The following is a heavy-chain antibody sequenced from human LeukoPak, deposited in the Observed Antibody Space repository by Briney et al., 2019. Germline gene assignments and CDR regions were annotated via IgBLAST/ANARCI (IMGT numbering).Heavy chain of an antibody. D-gene: IGHD4-17*01. CDR3: ARDIDYGAMYV. V-gene: IGHV3-53*01. J-gene: IGHJ6*03. Sequence: GGSLRPSCAASGFTVSSNYMSWVRQAPGKGLEWVSVIYSGGSTYYADSVKGRFTISRDNSKNTLYLQMNSLRAEDTAVYYCARDIDYGAMYVWGKGTTVTVSS. CDR2: IYSGGST. CDR1: GFTVSSNY.